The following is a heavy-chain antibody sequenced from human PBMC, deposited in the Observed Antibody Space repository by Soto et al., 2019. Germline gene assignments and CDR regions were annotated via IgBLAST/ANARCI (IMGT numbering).Heavy chain of an antibody. CDR3: AKDLEASTNYDYIWGSYRLVDY. V-gene: IGHV3-23*01. CDR1: GFTFSSYA. Sequence: GGSLRLSCAASGFTFSSYAMSWVRQAPGKGLEWVSAISGSGGSTYYADSVKGRFTISRDNSKNTLYLQMNSLRAEDTAVYYCAKDLEASTNYDYIWGSYRLVDYWDQGTLVTVSS. CDR2: ISGSGGST. J-gene: IGHJ4*02. D-gene: IGHD3-16*02.